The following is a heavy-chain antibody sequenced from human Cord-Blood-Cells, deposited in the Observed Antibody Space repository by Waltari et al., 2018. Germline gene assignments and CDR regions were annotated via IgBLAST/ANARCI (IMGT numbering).Heavy chain of an antibody. CDR3: AREDIVVVPDAFDI. V-gene: IGHV1-2*02. CDR1: GYTFTAYY. D-gene: IGHD2-2*01. J-gene: IGHJ3*02. CDR2: INPNSGGT. Sequence: QVQLVQSGAEVKKPGASVKVSCKASGYTFTAYYMNWVRQAPGQGLEWMGWINPNSGGTNYAQKFQGRVTMTRDTSISTAYMELSRLRSDDTAVYYCAREDIVVVPDAFDIWGQGTMVTVSS.